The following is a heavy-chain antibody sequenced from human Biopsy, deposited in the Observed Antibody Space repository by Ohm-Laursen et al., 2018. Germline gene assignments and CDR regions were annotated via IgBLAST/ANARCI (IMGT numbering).Heavy chain of an antibody. CDR2: MNLNSGNT. J-gene: IGHJ2*01. V-gene: IGHV1-8*01. D-gene: IGHD1-1*01. CDR3: ARANNDADTYWYLDL. Sequence: GASVKVSCKASGYTFTSYDINWVRQAPGQGLEWMGWMNLNSGNTDYAQKLQGRVTMTRNTSISTAYMELDSLRSEDTAVYYCARANNDADTYWYLDLWGRGTLVTVS. CDR1: GYTFTSYD.